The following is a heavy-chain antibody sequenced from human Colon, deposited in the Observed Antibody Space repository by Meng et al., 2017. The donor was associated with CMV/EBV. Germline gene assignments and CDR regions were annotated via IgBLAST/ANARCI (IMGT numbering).Heavy chain of an antibody. CDR2: INTDGSTT. CDR1: GFTFSSKW. Sequence: VGSGGGPVPPRGSRGLSWAASGFTFSSKWMHWVRQGPGKGLVWVSRINTDGSTTYYADSVKGRFTISRDNAKNTLYLQMNSLRAEDTAVYYCASRDYWGQGTLVTVSS. J-gene: IGHJ4*02. CDR3: ASRDY. V-gene: IGHV3-74*01.